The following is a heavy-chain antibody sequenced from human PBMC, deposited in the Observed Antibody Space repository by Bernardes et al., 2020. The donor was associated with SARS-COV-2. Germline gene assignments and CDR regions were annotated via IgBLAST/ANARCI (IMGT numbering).Heavy chain of an antibody. CDR2: IDWDEDK. D-gene: IGHD6-19*01. J-gene: IGHJ4*02. CDR3: ARIGYSSGWNYFDD. V-gene: IGHV2-70*04. Sequence: SGSTLTKPTQTLTLTCPLSRFPLTRSGMRVSWIRHPPGKALEWLALIDWDEDKLYSPSLKTRLTISKDTSRNQLVLTMTNMDPVDTATYYCARIGYSSGWNYFDDWSEGILVTVSS. CDR1: RFPLTRSGMR.